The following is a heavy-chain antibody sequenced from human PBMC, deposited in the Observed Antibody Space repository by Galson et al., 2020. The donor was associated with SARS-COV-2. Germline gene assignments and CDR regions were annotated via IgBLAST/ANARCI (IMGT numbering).Heavy chain of an antibody. V-gene: IGHV3-23*01. CDR1: GFTFSSYA. D-gene: IGHD3-10*01. CDR2: ISGSGGST. J-gene: IGHJ3*02. CDR3: AMYPYGSGSYYVRRDAFDI. Sequence: ESLKISCAASGFTFSSYAMSWVRQAPGKVLEWVSAISGSGGSTYYADSVKGRFTISRDNSKNTLYLQMNSLRAEDTAVYYCAMYPYGSGSYYVRRDAFDIWGQGTMVTVSS.